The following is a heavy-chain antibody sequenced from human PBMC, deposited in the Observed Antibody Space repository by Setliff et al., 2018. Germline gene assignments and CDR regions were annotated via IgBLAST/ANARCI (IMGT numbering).Heavy chain of an antibody. CDR3: AKEPAVSLTEAVRRTYYDYAMDA. V-gene: IGHV1-18*01. D-gene: IGHD3-9*01. CDR2: ISPYNGQT. Sequence: AASVKVSCKASGCTFTYFGLSWVRQAPGQGLEWMGWISPYNGQTTYAQRFQGRITMTTDTSTDTAYMELRNLRSDDTAIYFCAKEPAVSLTEAVRRTYYDYAMDAWGQGTTVTVSS. CDR1: GCTFTYFG. J-gene: IGHJ6*02.